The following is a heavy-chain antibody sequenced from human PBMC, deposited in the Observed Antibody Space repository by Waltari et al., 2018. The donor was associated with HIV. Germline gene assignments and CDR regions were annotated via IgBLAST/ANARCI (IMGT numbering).Heavy chain of an antibody. CDR2: IYSGGST. CDR1: GFIVSSNY. J-gene: IGHJ4*02. Sequence: EVQLVETGGGLIQPGGSLRLSCAASGFIVSSNYMNWVRQAPGKGLEWVSGIYSGGSTLYADSAEGRVTISRDNSKNTLYLQMDSLGAEDTAVYYWARALFGGSRGGYFDYWGQGTLVTVSS. V-gene: IGHV3-53*02. D-gene: IGHD2-15*01. CDR3: ARALFGGSRGGYFDY.